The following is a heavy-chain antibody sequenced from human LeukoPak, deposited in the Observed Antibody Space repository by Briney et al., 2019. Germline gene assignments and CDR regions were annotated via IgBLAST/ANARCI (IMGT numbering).Heavy chain of an antibody. CDR3: ARDFYASGFYFWFDP. CDR2: LSPSGTT. D-gene: IGHD2/OR15-2a*01. Sequence: PSETLSLTCTVSGXSTSSHYWSWIRQPAGKGLESIARLSPSGTTHYHPLLGSRVTMSVDTTKNYFSLRLSSVTAADTAVYYCARDFYASGFYFWFDPWGQGTLVTVSS. V-gene: IGHV4-4*07. CDR1: GXSTSSHY. J-gene: IGHJ5*02.